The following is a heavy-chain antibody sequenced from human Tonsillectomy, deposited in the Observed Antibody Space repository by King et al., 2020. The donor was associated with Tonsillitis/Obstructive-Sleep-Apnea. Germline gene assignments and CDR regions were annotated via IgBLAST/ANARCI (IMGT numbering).Heavy chain of an antibody. J-gene: IGHJ4*02. CDR3: ARELRPHCIIRVCYPFDS. CDR2: ISYDGSNR. CDR1: GFTFSIYA. D-gene: IGHD2-8*01. V-gene: IGHV3-30*04. Sequence: VQLVESGGGVVHPGRSLRLSCAASGFTFSIYAMHWVRQAPGKGLEWVAVISYDGSNRYYADSVKGRFTISRDNSKNTLYLKMNSLSDEDTAVFYCARELRPHCIIRVCYPFDSWGQGTLVTVSS.